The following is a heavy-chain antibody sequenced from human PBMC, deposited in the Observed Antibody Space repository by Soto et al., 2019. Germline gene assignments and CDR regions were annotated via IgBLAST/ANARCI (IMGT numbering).Heavy chain of an antibody. J-gene: IGHJ4*02. V-gene: IGHV1-69*04. D-gene: IGHD5-18*01. CDR3: ATNYGYGSRVFDY. Sequence: QVQLVQSGAEVKRPGSSVKVSCKASGDTFSFYSINWVRQAPGLGLEWMGRVNPILSMSNYAQRFQRRVTMAAVKSARAASMELCARISVDTDLYYCATNYGYGSRVFDYWGQGALVTVSS. CDR1: GDTFSFYS. CDR2: VNPILSMS.